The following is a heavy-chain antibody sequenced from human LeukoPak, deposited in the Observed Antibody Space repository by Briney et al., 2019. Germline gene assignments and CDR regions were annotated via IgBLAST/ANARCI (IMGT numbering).Heavy chain of an antibody. Sequence: GRPLRLSCAASGFTFDDYAMHWVRQAPGKGLEWVSGISWNSGSIGYADSVKGRFTISRDNAKNSLYLQMNSLRAEDTALYYCAKKATDHNWFDPWGQGTLVTVSS. V-gene: IGHV3-9*01. CDR3: AKKATDHNWFDP. D-gene: IGHD5-12*01. CDR2: ISWNSGSI. CDR1: GFTFDDYA. J-gene: IGHJ5*02.